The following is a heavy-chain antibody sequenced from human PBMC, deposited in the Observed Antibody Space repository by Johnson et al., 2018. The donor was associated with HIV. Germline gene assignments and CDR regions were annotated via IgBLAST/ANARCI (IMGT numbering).Heavy chain of an antibody. V-gene: IGHV3-20*04. CDR2: INWNGDRT. CDR1: GFNFDDYG. J-gene: IGHJ3*02. D-gene: IGHD3-22*01. Sequence: VQLVESGGGVVRPGGSLRLSCAPSGFNFDDYGMSWVRQAPGKGLEWVSNINWNGDRTGYADSVKGRFTISRDNSKNTLYLQMNSLRAEDTAVYYCAKLPGSGYYLDAFDIWGQGTMVTVSS. CDR3: AKLPGSGYYLDAFDI.